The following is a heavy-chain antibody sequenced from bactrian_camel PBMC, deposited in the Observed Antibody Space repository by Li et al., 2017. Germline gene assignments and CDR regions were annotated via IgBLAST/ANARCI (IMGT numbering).Heavy chain of an antibody. J-gene: IGHJ6*01. Sequence: DVQLVESGGGLVQPGGSLVLSCAASGFTFSTYAMSWVRQAPGKGLEWVSAINSGGGTTYYADSVKGRFTISRDNAKNTVYLQMNSLKPEDTAVYYCVRLLLEWVGPPYLDLGYWGQGTQVTVS. CDR2: INSGGGTT. V-gene: IGHV3S40*01. CDR3: VRLLLEWVGPPYLDLGY. CDR1: GFTFSTYA. D-gene: IGHD5*01.